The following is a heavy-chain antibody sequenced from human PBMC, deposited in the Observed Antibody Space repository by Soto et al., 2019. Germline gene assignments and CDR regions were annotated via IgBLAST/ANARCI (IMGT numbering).Heavy chain of an antibody. D-gene: IGHD3-22*01. CDR2: ISGSGGST. J-gene: IGHJ4*02. CDR3: AKDVSYDSSGYYSPDYFDY. V-gene: IGHV3-23*01. CDR1: GFTFSSYA. Sequence: GGSLILSCAASGFTFSSYAMSWVRQAPGKGLEWVSAISGSGGSTYYADSVKGRFTISRDNSKNTLYLQMNSLRAEDTAVYYCAKDVSYDSSGYYSPDYFDYWGQGTLVTVSS.